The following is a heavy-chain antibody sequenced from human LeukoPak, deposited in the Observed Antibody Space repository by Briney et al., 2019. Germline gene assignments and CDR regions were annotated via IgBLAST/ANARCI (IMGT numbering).Heavy chain of an antibody. J-gene: IGHJ3*02. CDR3: AGLEAGYSSGYDAFDI. CDR1: GFTVSSNY. Sequence: GGSLRLSCAASGFTVSSNYMSWVRQAPGKGLEWVSVIYSGGSTYYADSVKGRFTISRDNSKNTLYLQMNSLRAEDTAVYYCAGLEAGYSSGYDAFDIWGQGTMVTVSS. CDR2: IYSGGST. V-gene: IGHV3-66*01. D-gene: IGHD6-19*01.